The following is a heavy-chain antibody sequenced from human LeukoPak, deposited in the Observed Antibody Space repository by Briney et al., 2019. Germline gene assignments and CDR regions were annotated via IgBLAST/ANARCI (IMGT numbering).Heavy chain of an antibody. V-gene: IGHV3-66*01. D-gene: IGHD3-10*01. CDR1: GFTFSSSY. CDR3: SYGDGMDV. Sequence: GGSLRLSCAAAGFTFSSSYMSWVRQAPGKGLEWVSVLYSGGSTYYADSVKGRFIISRDDSKNTLFLQMNSLRAEDTAVYYCSYGDGMDVWGQGTTVTVSS. J-gene: IGHJ6*02. CDR2: LYSGGST.